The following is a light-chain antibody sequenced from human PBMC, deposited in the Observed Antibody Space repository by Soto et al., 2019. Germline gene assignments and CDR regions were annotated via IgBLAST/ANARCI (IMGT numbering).Light chain of an antibody. Sequence: QSALTQPASVSGSPGQSITISCTGTSSDVGAYNYVSWYQQYPGKAPKYIIYDVTNRPSGVSYRFSGSKSGNTASLTISGXXXXXXXXYYCSSYTTSSTLYVFGTGTKLTVL. CDR3: SSYTTSSTLYV. J-gene: IGLJ1*01. CDR1: SSDVGAYNY. CDR2: DVT. V-gene: IGLV2-14*03.